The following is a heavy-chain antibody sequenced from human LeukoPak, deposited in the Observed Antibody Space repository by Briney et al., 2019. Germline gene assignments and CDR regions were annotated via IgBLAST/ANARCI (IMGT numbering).Heavy chain of an antibody. CDR2: IYPNSGGT. Sequence: ASVKVSCKASVYTFTAYHVHWVRQAPGQGLEWMGWIYPNSGGTDSARKFQGRVTLTRDTSISTAYMELTRLTSDDTAVYYCARGTCSTSSCYTFDYWGQGILVTVSS. CDR3: ARGTCSTSSCYTFDY. J-gene: IGHJ4*02. V-gene: IGHV1-2*02. CDR1: VYTFTAYH. D-gene: IGHD2-2*02.